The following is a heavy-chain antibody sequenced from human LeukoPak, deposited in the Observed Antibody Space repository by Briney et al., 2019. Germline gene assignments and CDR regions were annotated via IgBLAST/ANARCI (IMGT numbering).Heavy chain of an antibody. CDR1: GGTFSGYY. V-gene: IGHV4-34*01. CDR3: ARGLHRGYYFDY. Sequence: SVTLSFTCAAYGGTFSGYYWSWIRQAPGKGLEWFGEINHSGSTNYNPSLKSRVTISVDTSKNQFSLKLSSVTAADTAVYYCARGLHRGYYFDYWGQGTLVTVSS. CDR2: INHSGST. J-gene: IGHJ4*02. D-gene: IGHD3-10*01.